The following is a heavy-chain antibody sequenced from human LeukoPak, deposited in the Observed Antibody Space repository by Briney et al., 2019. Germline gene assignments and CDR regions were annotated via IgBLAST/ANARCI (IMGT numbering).Heavy chain of an antibody. CDR1: GGSFSGYY. CDR2: IYYSGST. D-gene: IGHD3-3*01. V-gene: IGHV4-39*01. CDR3: ATRPRGDYYDFWSGSDDY. J-gene: IGHJ4*02. Sequence: SETLSLTCAVYGGSFSGYYWGWIRQPPGKGLEWIGSIYYSGSTYYNPSLKSRVTISVDTSKNQFSLKLSSVTAADTAVYYCATRPRGDYYDFWSGSDDYWGQGTLVTVSS.